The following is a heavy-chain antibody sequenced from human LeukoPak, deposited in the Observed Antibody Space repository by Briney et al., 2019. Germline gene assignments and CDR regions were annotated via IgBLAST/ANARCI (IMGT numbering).Heavy chain of an antibody. CDR2: IYSGGST. J-gene: IGHJ6*02. V-gene: IGHV3-53*01. Sequence: PGGSLRLSCAASGFTVSSNYMSWVRQAPEKGLEWVSVIYSGGSTYYADSVKGRFTISRDNSKNTLYLLMNSMRADDTAVYYCARGSIQSYYYGMDVWGQGTTVTVSS. CDR3: ARGSIQSYYYGMDV. D-gene: IGHD2-2*02. CDR1: GFTVSSNY.